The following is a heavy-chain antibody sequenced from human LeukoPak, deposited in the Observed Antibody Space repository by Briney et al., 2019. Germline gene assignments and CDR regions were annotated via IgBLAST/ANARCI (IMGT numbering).Heavy chain of an antibody. V-gene: IGHV3-30-3*01. CDR1: GFTFSSYA. CDR3: ASSPLHVSIFGVVTSQYYFDY. J-gene: IGHJ4*02. CDR2: ISYDGSNK. Sequence: PGGSLRLSCAASGFTFSSYAMHWVRQAPGKGLEWVAVISYDGSNKYYADSVKGRFTISRDNSKNTLYLQMNSLRAEDTAVYYCASSPLHVSIFGVVTSQYYFDYWGQGTLVTVSS. D-gene: IGHD3-3*01.